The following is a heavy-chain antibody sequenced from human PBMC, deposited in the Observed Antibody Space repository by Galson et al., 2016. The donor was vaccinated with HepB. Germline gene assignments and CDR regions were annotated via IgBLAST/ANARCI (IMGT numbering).Heavy chain of an antibody. D-gene: IGHD2-2*01. CDR3: ARVQDIVVVPAARYGMDV. CDR2: NSAYNGNT. Sequence: SCKASGSTFTTYGITWVRQAPGQGLEWMGWNSAYNGNTNYAQKFQGRVTMTTDTSTSTAYMELRSLRSDDTAIYYCARVQDIVVVPAARYGMDVWGQGTTVTVSS. J-gene: IGHJ6*02. CDR1: GSTFTTYG. V-gene: IGHV1-18*01.